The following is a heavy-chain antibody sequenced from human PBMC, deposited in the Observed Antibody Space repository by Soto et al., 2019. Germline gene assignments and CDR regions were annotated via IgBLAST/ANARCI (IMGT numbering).Heavy chain of an antibody. J-gene: IGHJ4*02. CDR3: ARGATSQSY. CDR2: ISSSGGSA. Sequence: GGSLRLSCAASGFTFSSYGMSWVRQAPGKGLEWVSAISSSGGSAYYADSVKGRFTISRDNSKNTLYLQMNSLRAEDTAVYYCARGATSQSYWGQGTLVTVSS. CDR1: GFTFSSYG. V-gene: IGHV3-23*01.